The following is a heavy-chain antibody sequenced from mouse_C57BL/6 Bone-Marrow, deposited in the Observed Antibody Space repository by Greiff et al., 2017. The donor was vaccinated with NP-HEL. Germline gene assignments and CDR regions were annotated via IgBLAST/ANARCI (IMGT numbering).Heavy chain of an antibody. V-gene: IGHV5-15*01. CDR2: ISNLAYSI. CDR3: ARHGDDYDIYWYFDV. J-gene: IGHJ1*03. D-gene: IGHD2-4*01. Sequence: EVHLVESGGGLVQPGGSLKLSCAASGFTFSDYGMAWVRQAPRKGPEWVAFISNLAYSIYYADTVTGRFTISRENAKNTLYLEMSSLRSEDTAMYYCARHGDDYDIYWYFDVWGTGTTVTVSS. CDR1: GFTFSDYG.